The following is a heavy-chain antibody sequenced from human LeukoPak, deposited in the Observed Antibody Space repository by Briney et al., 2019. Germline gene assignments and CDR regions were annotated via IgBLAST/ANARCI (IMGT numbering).Heavy chain of an antibody. V-gene: IGHV1-69*05. CDR1: GGTFSSYA. Sequence: SVKVSCKASGGTFSSYAISWVRQAPGQGLEWVGGIIPIFGTANYAQKFQGRVTITTDESTSTAYMELSSLRSEDTAVYYCARGSPAAILGYFDYWGQGTLVTVSS. J-gene: IGHJ4*02. D-gene: IGHD2-2*01. CDR3: ARGSPAAILGYFDY. CDR2: IIPIFGTA.